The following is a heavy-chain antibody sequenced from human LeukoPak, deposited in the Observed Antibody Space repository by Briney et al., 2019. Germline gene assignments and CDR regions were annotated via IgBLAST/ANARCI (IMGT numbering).Heavy chain of an antibody. CDR2: VILIFGTA. V-gene: IGHV1-69*05. J-gene: IGHJ4*02. CDR1: GGTFSSYA. D-gene: IGHD5-18*01. CDR3: ARVGNTAGTDTAMVTGFDY. Sequence: GASVKVSCKASGGTFSSYAISWVRQAPGQGLGWMGGVILIFGTANYAQKFQGRVTITTDESTSTAYMEQSSLRSEDTAGYYCARVGNTAGTDTAMVTGFDYWGQGTLVTVSS.